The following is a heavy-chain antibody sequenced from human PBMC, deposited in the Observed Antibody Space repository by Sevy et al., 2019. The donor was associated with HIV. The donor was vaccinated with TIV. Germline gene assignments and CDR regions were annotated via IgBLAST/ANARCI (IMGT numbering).Heavy chain of an antibody. CDR3: ARSGGSYDYGMDV. J-gene: IGHJ6*02. Sequence: GGSLRLSCAASEFTFSSYWMSWVRQAPGKGLEWVANIKQDGSEKYYVDSVKGRFTISRDNAKNSLYLQMNSLRAEYTAMYYCARSGGSYDYGMDVWGQGTTVTVSS. D-gene: IGHD1-26*01. CDR2: IKQDGSEK. CDR1: EFTFSSYW. V-gene: IGHV3-7*01.